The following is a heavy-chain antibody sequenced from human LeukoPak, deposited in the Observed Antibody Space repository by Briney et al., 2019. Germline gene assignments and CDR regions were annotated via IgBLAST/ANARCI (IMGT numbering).Heavy chain of an antibody. V-gene: IGHV3-33*01. J-gene: IGHJ5*02. CDR2: IWYDGSNT. D-gene: IGHD3-10*01. CDR1: GFTPTSYG. CDR3: ARSLWFGELVGFPNWFDP. Sequence: RGCLRLSCAASGFTPTSYGMHWVRHAPRKGRGWVAVIWYDGSNTHYTDSVKGRFTISRDNSKNTLYLQMNSLRAEDTAVYYCARSLWFGELVGFPNWFDPWGQGTLVTVSS.